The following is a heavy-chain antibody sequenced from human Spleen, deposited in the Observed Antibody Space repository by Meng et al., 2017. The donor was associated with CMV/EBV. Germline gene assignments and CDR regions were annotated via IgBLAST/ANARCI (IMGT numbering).Heavy chain of an antibody. CDR1: GGSFSGYY. Sequence: SETLSLTCAVYGGSFSGYYWSWIRQSPGKGLECIGEINQSGSTNYNPSLKSRVTISVDTSKKQFSLRVNSVTAADTAVYYCARLLGYCSSTSCYQLDPRGQGTLVTVSS. J-gene: IGHJ5*02. CDR2: INQSGST. D-gene: IGHD2-2*01. V-gene: IGHV4-34*01. CDR3: ARLLGYCSSTSCYQLDP.